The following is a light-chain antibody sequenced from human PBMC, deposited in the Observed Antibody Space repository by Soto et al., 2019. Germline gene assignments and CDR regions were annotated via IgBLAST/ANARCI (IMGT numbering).Light chain of an antibody. CDR2: WAS. Sequence: DIVMTQSPESLAVSLGERATINCKSSQSVLHSSNNKNYLAWYQQKPGQPPKLLLYWASTRESGVPDRFSGSGSGTDFTLTISSLQAEDVEVYYCQQYYSTPPVTFGQGTRVEIK. CDR1: QSVLHSSNNKNY. J-gene: IGKJ1*01. V-gene: IGKV4-1*01. CDR3: QQYYSTPPVT.